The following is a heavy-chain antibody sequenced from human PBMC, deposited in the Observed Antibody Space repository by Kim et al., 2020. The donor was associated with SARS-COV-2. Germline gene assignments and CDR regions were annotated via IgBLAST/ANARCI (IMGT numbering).Heavy chain of an antibody. CDR1: GFIFSSFA. CDR2: ISGNGNYI. CDR3: AKDGAYVSLVDS. J-gene: IGHJ4*02. Sequence: GGSLRLSCTASGFIFSSFAMTWVRQAPGKGLEWVSSISGNGNYIYYADSVKGRFTISRDKSKNTLFLQMNSLRADDTAIYYCAKDGAYVSLVDSWGQGILVTVSS. V-gene: IGHV3-23*01. D-gene: IGHD5-12*01.